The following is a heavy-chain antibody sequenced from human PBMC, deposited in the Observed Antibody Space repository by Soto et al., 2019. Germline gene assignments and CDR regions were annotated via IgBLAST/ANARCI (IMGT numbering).Heavy chain of an antibody. V-gene: IGHV3-23*01. J-gene: IGHJ4*02. CDR1: GFTFSSYA. D-gene: IGHD6-19*01. Sequence: EVQLLESGGAVVQPGGSLRVSCAASGFTFSSYAMNWVRQAPGKGLEWVSGISGGGGRTYYADSVKGRFTISRDDSKNTLSLQMNSLRAEDTAVYFCARDTQWLLRGAFDYWGQGTLVTVSS. CDR3: ARDTQWLLRGAFDY. CDR2: ISGGGGRT.